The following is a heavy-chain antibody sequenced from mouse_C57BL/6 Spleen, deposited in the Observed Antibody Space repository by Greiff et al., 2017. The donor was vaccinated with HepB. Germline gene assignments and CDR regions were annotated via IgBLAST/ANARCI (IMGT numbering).Heavy chain of an antibody. V-gene: IGHV1-42*01. CDR3: AKTNDQRGAWFAY. CDR2: INPSTGGT. D-gene: IGHD2-12*01. Sequence: EVQLQQSGPELVKPGASVKISCKASGNSFTGYYMNWVKQSPEKSFEWMGEINPSTGGTTYNQKFKAKATLTVEKSSSTDYMQLKSLTSEDSAVYYCAKTNDQRGAWFAYWGQGTLVTVSA. CDR1: GNSFTGYY. J-gene: IGHJ3*01.